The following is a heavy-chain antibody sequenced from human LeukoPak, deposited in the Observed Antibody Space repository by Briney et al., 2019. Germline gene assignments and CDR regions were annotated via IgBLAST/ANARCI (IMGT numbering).Heavy chain of an antibody. Sequence: GGSLRLSCAASGFTFSSYAMSWARQAPGKGLEWVSAISGSGGSTYYADSVKGRFTISRDNSKNTLYLQMNSLRAEDTAVYYCAKGSTYYDILTPNWFDPWGQGTLVTVSS. V-gene: IGHV3-23*01. CDR2: ISGSGGST. CDR1: GFTFSSYA. CDR3: AKGSTYYDILTPNWFDP. D-gene: IGHD3-9*01. J-gene: IGHJ5*02.